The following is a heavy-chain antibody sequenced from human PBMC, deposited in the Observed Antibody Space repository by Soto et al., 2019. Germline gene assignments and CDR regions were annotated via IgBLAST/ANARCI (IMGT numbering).Heavy chain of an antibody. V-gene: IGHV3-48*01. Sequence: EVQLVGSGGDLVQPGGSLRLSCAASGFTFSSYSMNWVRQAPGKGLEWVSYISSSGNTIYYADSVKDRFTISRDNAKNSLYLQMNSLRAEDTAVYYCARAQSQYDAFDIWGQGTVVTVSS. CDR3: ARAQSQYDAFDI. J-gene: IGHJ3*02. CDR1: GFTFSSYS. CDR2: ISSSGNTI.